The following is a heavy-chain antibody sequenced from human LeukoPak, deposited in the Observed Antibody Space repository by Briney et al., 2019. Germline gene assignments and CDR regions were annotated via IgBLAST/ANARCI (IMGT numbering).Heavy chain of an antibody. Sequence: GGSLRLSCLASGFTFSSYSMSWVRQAPGKGLEWVSSISSSSSYIYYADSVKGRFTISRDNAKNSLYLQMNSLRAEDTAVYYCARKSSGSYGNNWFDPWGQGSLVTVSS. CDR2: ISSSSSYI. V-gene: IGHV3-21*01. CDR3: ARKSSGSYGNNWFDP. CDR1: GFTFSSYS. J-gene: IGHJ5*02. D-gene: IGHD3-10*01.